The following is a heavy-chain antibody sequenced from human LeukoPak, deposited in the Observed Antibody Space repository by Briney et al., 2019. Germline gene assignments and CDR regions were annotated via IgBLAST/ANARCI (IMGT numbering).Heavy chain of an antibody. D-gene: IGHD3-22*01. CDR3: ARDHRAYYYDSSGYRPFNWFDP. V-gene: IGHV4-34*01. CDR2: INHSGST. J-gene: IGHJ5*02. CDR1: GVSFSGYY. Sequence: PSETLSLTCAVYGVSFSGYYWSWIRQPPGKGLEWIGEINHSGSTNYNPSLKSRVTISVDTSKNQFSLKLSSVTAADTAVYYCARDHRAYYYDSSGYRPFNWFDPWGQGTLVTVSS.